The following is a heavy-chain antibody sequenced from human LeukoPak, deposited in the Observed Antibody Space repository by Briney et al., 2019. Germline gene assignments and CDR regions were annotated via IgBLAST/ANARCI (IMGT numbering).Heavy chain of an antibody. CDR2: INPNSGGT. D-gene: IGHD2-15*01. CDR1: GYTFTGYY. V-gene: IGHV1-2*02. CDR3: ARVMVPGYYYYGMDV. Sequence: GASVKVSCKASGYTFTGYYMHWVRQAPGQGLEWMGWINPNSGGTNYAQKFQGRVTMTRDTSISTAYMELSRLRSDDTAVYYCARVMVPGYYYYGMDVWGQGTTVTVSS. J-gene: IGHJ6*02.